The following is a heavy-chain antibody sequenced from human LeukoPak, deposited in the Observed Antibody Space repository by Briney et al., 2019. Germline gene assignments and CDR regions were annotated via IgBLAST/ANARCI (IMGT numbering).Heavy chain of an antibody. D-gene: IGHD5-18*01. CDR1: GFTFSSYW. V-gene: IGHV3-7*01. CDR2: IRHDGSEK. CDR3: ARGGSRQYNF. Sequence: PGGSLRLSCAASGFTFSSYWMSWVRQAPGKGLEWVANIRHDGSEKYYVDSVKGRFAISRDNAKGSLYLQMNSQRVEDTAVYYCARGGSRQYNFWGQGTLVTVSS. J-gene: IGHJ4*02.